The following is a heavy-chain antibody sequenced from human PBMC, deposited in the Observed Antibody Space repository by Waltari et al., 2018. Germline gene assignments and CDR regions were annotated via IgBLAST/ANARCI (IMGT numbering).Heavy chain of an antibody. V-gene: IGHV3-7*01. Sequence: EVQLVESGGGLVQPGGFLRLSCSTSGFTFSAYWMTWVRQAPGKGLEWVGNIKTDGREEYYTDSVKGRFIISRDNAKNSLFLQMDSLRVEDTAVYYCARDGDRNYDYWGQGTLVTVSS. D-gene: IGHD1-7*01. CDR1: GFTFSAYW. CDR3: ARDGDRNYDY. J-gene: IGHJ4*02. CDR2: IKTDGREE.